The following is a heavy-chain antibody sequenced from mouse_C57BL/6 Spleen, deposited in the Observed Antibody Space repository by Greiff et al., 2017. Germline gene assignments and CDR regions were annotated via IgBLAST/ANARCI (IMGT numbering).Heavy chain of an antibody. CDR3: ARDGEVRLYAMDY. J-gene: IGHJ4*01. V-gene: IGHV5-4*01. CDR2: ISDGGSYT. Sequence: EVKLMESGGGLVKPGGSLKLSCAASGFTFSSYAMSWVRQTPEKRLEWVATISDGGSYTYYPDNVKGRFTISRDNAKNNLYLQMSHLKSEDTAMYYCARDGEVRLYAMDYWGQGTSVTVAS. D-gene: IGHD2-14*01. CDR1: GFTFSSYA.